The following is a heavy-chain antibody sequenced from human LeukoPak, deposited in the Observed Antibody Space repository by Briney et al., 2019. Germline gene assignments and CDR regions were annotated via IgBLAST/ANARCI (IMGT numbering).Heavy chain of an antibody. CDR1: GDSISSHY. V-gene: IGHV4-59*11. D-gene: IGHD1-26*01. CDR2: IYCSGST. J-gene: IGHJ4*02. CDR3: ARERLIAGATVFDY. Sequence: SETLSLTCTVPGDSISSHYWSWIRQPPGKGLEWIGCIYCSGSTNYNPSLKSRVTISVDTSNNQFSLKLSSVTAADTAVYYCARERLIAGATVFDYWGQGTLVTVSS.